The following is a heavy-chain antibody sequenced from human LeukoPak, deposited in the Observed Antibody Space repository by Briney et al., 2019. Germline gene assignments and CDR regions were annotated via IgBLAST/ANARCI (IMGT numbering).Heavy chain of an antibody. D-gene: IGHD7-27*01. CDR2: IWYDGSNK. J-gene: IGHJ6*02. Sequence: GGSLRLSCAASGFTFSSYGMHWVRQAPGKGLEWVAVIWYDGSNKYYADSVKGRFTISRDNSKNTLYLQMNSLRAEDTAVYYCATSGVGYGMDVWGQGTTVTVSS. CDR1: GFTFSSYG. V-gene: IGHV3-33*01. CDR3: ATSGVGYGMDV.